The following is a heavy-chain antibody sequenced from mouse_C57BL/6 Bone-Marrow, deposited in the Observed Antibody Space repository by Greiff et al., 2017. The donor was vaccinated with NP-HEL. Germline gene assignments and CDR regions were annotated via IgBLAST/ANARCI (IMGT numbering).Heavy chain of an antibody. Sequence: EVNVVESGGGLVKPGGSLKLSCAASGFTFSDYGMHWVRQAPEKGLEWVAYISSGSSTIYYADTVKGRFTISRDNAKNTLFLQMTSLRSEDTAMYYCARSGTGDFDYWGQGTTLTVSS. V-gene: IGHV5-17*01. J-gene: IGHJ2*01. CDR3: ARSGTGDFDY. CDR1: GFTFSDYG. CDR2: ISSGSSTI. D-gene: IGHD4-1*01.